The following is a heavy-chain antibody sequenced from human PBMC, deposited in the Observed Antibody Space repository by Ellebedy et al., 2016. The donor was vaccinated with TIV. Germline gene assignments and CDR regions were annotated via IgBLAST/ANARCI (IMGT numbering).Heavy chain of an antibody. V-gene: IGHV3-49*04. D-gene: IGHD3-22*01. CDR3: TTQRSSRFTMIGYFDY. CDR2: IRSKAYGGTT. CDR1: GFTFSNYA. Sequence: GESLKISCAASGFTFSNYAMSWVRQAPGKGLEWVGFIRSKAYGGTTEYAASVKGRFSISRDDSKSIAYLQMNSLKTEDTAMYYCTTQRSSRFTMIGYFDYWGQGTLVTVSS. J-gene: IGHJ4*02.